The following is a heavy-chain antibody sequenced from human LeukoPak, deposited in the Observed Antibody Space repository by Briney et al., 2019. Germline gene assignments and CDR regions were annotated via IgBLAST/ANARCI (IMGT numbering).Heavy chain of an antibody. CDR1: GYTFTGYY. Sequence: ASVKVSCKASGYTFTGYYMHWVRQAPGQGLEXXGWINPNSGGTNYAQKFQGWVTMTRDTSISTAYMELSRLRSDDTAVYYCARDLGYSGYEDWGQGTLVTVSS. CDR3: ARDLGYSGYED. J-gene: IGHJ4*02. V-gene: IGHV1-2*04. CDR2: INPNSGGT. D-gene: IGHD5-12*01.